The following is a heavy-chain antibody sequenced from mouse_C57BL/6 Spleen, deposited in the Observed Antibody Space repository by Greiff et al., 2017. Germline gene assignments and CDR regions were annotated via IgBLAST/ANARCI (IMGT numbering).Heavy chain of an antibody. D-gene: IGHD2-5*01. V-gene: IGHV5-4*01. J-gene: IGHJ4*01. Sequence: EVKLMESGGGLVKPGGSLKLSCAASGFTFSSYAMSWVRQTPEKRLEWVATISDGGSYTYYPDNVKGRFTISRDNAKNNLYLQMSHLTSEDTAMYYCARDGSNSYAMDYWGQGTSVTVSS. CDR3: ARDGSNSYAMDY. CDR2: ISDGGSYT. CDR1: GFTFSSYA.